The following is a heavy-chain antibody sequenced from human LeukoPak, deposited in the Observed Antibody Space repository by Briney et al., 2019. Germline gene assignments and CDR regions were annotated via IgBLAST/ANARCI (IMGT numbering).Heavy chain of an antibody. CDR3: ARGGRSGYRYFDY. J-gene: IGHJ4*02. Sequence: ASVKVSCKASEYTFTDYYIHWIRQAPGQGLEWMGRISPTTGGTDHAQEFRDKITMTRDTSISTAYIELSRLISDDTAVYYCARGGRSGYRYFDYWCQGTLVTVSA. CDR1: EYTFTDYY. CDR2: ISPTTGGT. D-gene: IGHD5-18*01. V-gene: IGHV1-2*06.